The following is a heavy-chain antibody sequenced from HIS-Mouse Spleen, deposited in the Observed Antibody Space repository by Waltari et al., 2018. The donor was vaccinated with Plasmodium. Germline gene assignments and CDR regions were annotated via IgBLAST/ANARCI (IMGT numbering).Heavy chain of an antibody. Sequence: QVQLVQSGAEVKKPGASVKVSCKASGYTFTGYYMHWVRQAPGQGLEWMVGINTNSGGTNNAQKFQGRVNLTRDTSISTAYMELSRLRSDDTAVYYCARVLGYKAAAGTFVEYFQHWGQGTLVTVSS. V-gene: IGHV1-2*02. CDR2: INTNSGGT. CDR1: GYTFTGYY. CDR3: ARVLGYKAAAGTFVEYFQH. J-gene: IGHJ1*01. D-gene: IGHD6-13*01.